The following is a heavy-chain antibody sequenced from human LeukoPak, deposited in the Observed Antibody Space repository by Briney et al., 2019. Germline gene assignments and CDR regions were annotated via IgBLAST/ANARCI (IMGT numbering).Heavy chain of an antibody. CDR2: INPYNGNT. CDR1: GYTFTSYG. CDR3: AGGKNCRGYCADGAFDI. J-gene: IGHJ3*02. Sequence: ASVTVSCQASGYTFTSYGISWVRQAPGQGLEWMGWINPYNGNTNYAPKLQGRVTMTTDTSTSTAYMELRGLRSDDTAVYYCAGGKNCRGYCADGAFDIWGQGTMVTVSS. D-gene: IGHD2-21*02. V-gene: IGHV1-18*01.